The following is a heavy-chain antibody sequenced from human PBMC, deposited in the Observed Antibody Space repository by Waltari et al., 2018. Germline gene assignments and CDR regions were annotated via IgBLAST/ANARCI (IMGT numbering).Heavy chain of an antibody. Sequence: QVRLVRSGAEVKKPGASLKVSCEASGYTFSNYYVHWVRQAPGQGLEWMGMINTAAGTTNYEPKFRGRVNMTRDTSTSTVYVDLSSLRSEDTAVYFCAREPPGATKGFDDWGQGTLVIVSS. CDR1: GYTFSNYY. CDR3: AREPPGATKGFDD. D-gene: IGHD1-26*01. CDR2: INTAAGTT. J-gene: IGHJ4*02. V-gene: IGHV1-46*01.